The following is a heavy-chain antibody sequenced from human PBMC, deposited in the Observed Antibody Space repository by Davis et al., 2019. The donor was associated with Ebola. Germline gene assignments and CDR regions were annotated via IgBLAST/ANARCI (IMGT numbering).Heavy chain of an antibody. CDR2: INPTIRT. CDR3: ARFPVVTSNYYYYGMDV. D-gene: IGHD4-23*01. Sequence: GSLRLSCAASGFTFSDYYMSWIRQAPGKGLEWIGEINPTIRTTYNPSLKSRVTISVDTSKNQFSLKLSSVTAADTAVYYCARFPVVTSNYYYYGMDVWGQGTTVTVSS. CDR1: GFTFSDYY. V-gene: IGHV4-34*01. J-gene: IGHJ6*02.